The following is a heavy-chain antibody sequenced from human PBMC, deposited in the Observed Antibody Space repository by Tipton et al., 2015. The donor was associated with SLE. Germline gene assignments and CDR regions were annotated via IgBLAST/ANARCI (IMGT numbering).Heavy chain of an antibody. J-gene: IGHJ6*02. V-gene: IGHV4-61*02. CDR3: ARLGVLRFLEWGDGMDV. Sequence: TLSLTCTVSGGSISSGSYYWSWIRQPAGKGLEWIGRIYTSGSTNYNPSLKSRVTISVDTSKNQVSLKLSSVTAGDTAVYYCARLGVLRFLEWGDGMDVWGQGTTVTVSS. CDR1: GGSISSGSYY. CDR2: IYTSGST. D-gene: IGHD3-3*01.